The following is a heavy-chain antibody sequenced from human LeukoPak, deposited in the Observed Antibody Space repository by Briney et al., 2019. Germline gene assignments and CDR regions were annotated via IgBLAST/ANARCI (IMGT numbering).Heavy chain of an antibody. CDR3: TNWGDTWGLDF. V-gene: IGHV3-7*01. CDR1: GLNFRKSW. Sequence: GGSLRLSCAASGLNFRKSWMTWVRQAPGRGLEWVANIKDDGSEKYHVDSVKGRFTISRDNAKNSLYLQMNSLSAEDTAVYYCTNWGDTWGLDFWGQGILVSVSS. CDR2: IKDDGSEK. J-gene: IGHJ4*02. D-gene: IGHD7-27*01.